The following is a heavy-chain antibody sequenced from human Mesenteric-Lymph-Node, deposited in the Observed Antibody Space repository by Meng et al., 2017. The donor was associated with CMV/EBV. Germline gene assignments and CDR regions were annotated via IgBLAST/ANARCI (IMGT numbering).Heavy chain of an antibody. J-gene: IGHJ6*02. CDR2: ITTYNGNT. Sequence: ASVKVSCKASGYSFTNYGISWVRQAPGQGLEWMGWITTYNGNTIYAQKLQGRVTMTTDTSTSTVYMELRSLRSDDTAIYYCARGGTGMDVWGQGTTVTVSS. V-gene: IGHV1-18*01. CDR1: GYSFTNYG. CDR3: ARGGTGMDV.